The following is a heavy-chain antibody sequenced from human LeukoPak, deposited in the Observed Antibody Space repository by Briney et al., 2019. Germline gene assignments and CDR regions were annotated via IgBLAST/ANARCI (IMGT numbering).Heavy chain of an antibody. Sequence: ASVKVSCKVSGYTLTELSMNWVRQAPGKGLEWMGGFDPEDGETIYAQKFQGRVTMTEDTSTDTAYMELSSLRSEDTAVYYCTAAGTGYYGMDVWGKGTTVTVSS. D-gene: IGHD6-13*01. CDR1: GYTLTELS. V-gene: IGHV1-24*01. J-gene: IGHJ6*04. CDR3: TAAGTGYYGMDV. CDR2: FDPEDGET.